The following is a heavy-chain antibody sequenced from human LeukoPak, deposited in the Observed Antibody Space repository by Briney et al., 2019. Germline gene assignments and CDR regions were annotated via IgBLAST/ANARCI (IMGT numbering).Heavy chain of an antibody. CDR3: AREEWGWFHDN. Sequence: SETLSPTCTVSGGSISSYYWSWIRQPAGKGLEWIGRIYSSGSTNYNPSLKSRVTMSVDKSKNQLSLELSSVTAADTAVYYCAREEWGWFHDNWGQGTLVTVSS. CDR2: IYSSGST. D-gene: IGHD3-3*01. CDR1: GGSISSYY. J-gene: IGHJ4*02. V-gene: IGHV4-4*07.